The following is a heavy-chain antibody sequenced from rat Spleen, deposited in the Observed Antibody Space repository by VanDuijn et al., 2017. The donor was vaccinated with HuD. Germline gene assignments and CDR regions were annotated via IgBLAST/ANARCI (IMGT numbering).Heavy chain of an antibody. Sequence: EVQLMESGGGLVQPGRSLKLSCVASGFTFNNYWMTWIRQAPGKGLEWVASITNTGRNTYYRDSVKGRFTISRNNAKSTLYLQMDSLRSEDTATYYCTRDSGFYYWGQGVMVTVSS. CDR1: GFTFNNYW. CDR3: TRDSGFYY. D-gene: IGHD4-4*01. J-gene: IGHJ2*01. V-gene: IGHV5-31*01. CDR2: ITNTGRNT.